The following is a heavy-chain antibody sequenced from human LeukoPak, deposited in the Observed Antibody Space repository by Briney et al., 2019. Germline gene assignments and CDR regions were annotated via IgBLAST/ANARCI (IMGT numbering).Heavy chain of an antibody. CDR3: ERRRVVSAAITVDNWLYP. V-gene: IGHV4-59*08. J-gene: IGHJ5*02. D-gene: IGHD5-24*01. CDR1: DPSILLAY. CDR2: ISYIVST. Sequence: SETLSLTCSVIDPSILLAYWVSFQQPPGKGLEWIGAISYIVSTHYNPSLKSRVTISLDTSKNQLSLKLSSVTAADTAMYFCERRRVVSAAITVDNWLYPWGQGTLVTVSS.